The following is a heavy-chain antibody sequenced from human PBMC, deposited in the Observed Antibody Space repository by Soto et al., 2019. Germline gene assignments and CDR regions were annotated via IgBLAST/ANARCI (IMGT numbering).Heavy chain of an antibody. D-gene: IGHD3-22*01. V-gene: IGHV4-34*01. CDR3: ADYDSSGHDY. J-gene: IGHJ4*02. CDR1: GGSFSGYY. CDR2: INHSGST. Sequence: SETLSLTCAVYGGSFSGYYWSWIRQPPGKGLEWIGEINHSGSTNYNPSLKSRVTISVDTSKNQFSLKLSSVTAADTAVYYCADYDSSGHDYWGQGTLVTVS.